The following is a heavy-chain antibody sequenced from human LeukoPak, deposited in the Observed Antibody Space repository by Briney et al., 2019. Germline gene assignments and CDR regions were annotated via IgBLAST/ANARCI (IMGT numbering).Heavy chain of an antibody. CDR1: GFTFSSYG. V-gene: IGHV3-33*06. D-gene: IGHD4-23*01. CDR2: IWYDGSNK. J-gene: IGHJ4*02. Sequence: GGSLRLSCAASGFTFSSYGMHWVRQAPGKGLEGVAVIWYDGSNKYYADSVKGRFTISRDNSKNTLYLQMNSLRAEDTAVYYCAKDSRGGNPCGIDYWGQGTLVTVSS. CDR3: AKDSRGGNPCGIDY.